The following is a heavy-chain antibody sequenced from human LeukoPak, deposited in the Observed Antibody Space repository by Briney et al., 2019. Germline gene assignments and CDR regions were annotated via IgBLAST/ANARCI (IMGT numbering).Heavy chain of an antibody. CDR1: GFTFSDYY. J-gene: IGHJ3*02. CDR3: ARERPYCSSTSCSFPSGDAFDI. Sequence: GGSLRLPCAASGFTFSDYYMSWIRQAPGKGLGWVSYISSSGSTIYYADSVKGRFTISRDNAKNSLYLQMNSLRAEDTAVYYCARERPYCSSTSCSFPSGDAFDIWGQGTMVTVSS. V-gene: IGHV3-11*04. D-gene: IGHD2-2*01. CDR2: ISSSGSTI.